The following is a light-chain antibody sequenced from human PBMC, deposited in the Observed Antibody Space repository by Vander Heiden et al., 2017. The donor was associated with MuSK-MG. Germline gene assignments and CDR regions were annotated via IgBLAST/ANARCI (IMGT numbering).Light chain of an antibody. CDR3: QQASSFPWT. Sequence: DIQMTQSPSSVSASVGAKVTITCRASQGISTWLAWYQQKPGKAPSLLIYGASTLQSGVPSRFSGSGSGTEFTLTISSLQPEDFATYYCQQASSFPWTFGQGTKVELK. CDR1: QGISTW. CDR2: GAS. V-gene: IGKV1-12*01. J-gene: IGKJ1*01.